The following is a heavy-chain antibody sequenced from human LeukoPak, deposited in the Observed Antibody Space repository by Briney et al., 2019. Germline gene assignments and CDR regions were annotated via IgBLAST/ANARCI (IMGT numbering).Heavy chain of an antibody. Sequence: SETLSLTCTVSGGSISSSSYYWGWIRQPPGKGLEWIGSIYYSGSTYYNPSLKSRVTISIDTSKSQFYLKLSSLTAADTAVYFCARRDDSSGYHKIFDYWGPGTLVTVSS. CDR2: IYYSGST. CDR1: GGSISSSSYY. J-gene: IGHJ4*02. V-gene: IGHV4-39*01. D-gene: IGHD3-22*01. CDR3: ARRDDSSGYHKIFDY.